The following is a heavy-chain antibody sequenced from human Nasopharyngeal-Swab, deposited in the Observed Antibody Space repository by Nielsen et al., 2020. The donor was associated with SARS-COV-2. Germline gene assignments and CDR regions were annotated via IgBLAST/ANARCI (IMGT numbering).Heavy chain of an antibody. CDR1: GGSFSANY. V-gene: IGHV4-34*01. D-gene: IGHD3-10*01. CDR2: IDYSGNT. Sequence: SETLSLTCAVSGGSFSANYWGWIRQPPGRGLEWIGSIDYSGNTDYNLSLKSRVTISVDTSKNQFSLRLSSVTAADTAIYYCARVDAYGPELKGAFDIWGQGTVVTVSS. CDR3: ARVDAYGPELKGAFDI. J-gene: IGHJ3*02.